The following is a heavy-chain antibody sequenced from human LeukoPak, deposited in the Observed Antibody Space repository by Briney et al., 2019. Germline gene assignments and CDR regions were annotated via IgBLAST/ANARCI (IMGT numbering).Heavy chain of an antibody. CDR2: INPNSGGT. V-gene: IGHV1-2*02. CDR3: AGDLEQWLDGGDAFDI. D-gene: IGHD6-19*01. CDR1: VYTFTVYY. Sequence: ASVKFSCKASVYTFTVYYMHWVRQAPGQGLEWMGWINPNSGGTNYAQKFQGRVTMTRDTSISTAYMEVGRLRSDDTAVYYCAGDLEQWLDGGDAFDIWGQGTMVTVSS. J-gene: IGHJ3*02.